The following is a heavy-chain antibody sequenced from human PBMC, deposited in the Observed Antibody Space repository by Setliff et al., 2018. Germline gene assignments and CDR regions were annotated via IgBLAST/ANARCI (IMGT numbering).Heavy chain of an antibody. J-gene: IGHJ6*03. V-gene: IGHV4-61*02. CDR2: IYTDGST. D-gene: IGHD3-3*01. CDR3: ARVTGFSYMDV. CDR1: GASISRAKYY. Sequence: SLTCTVSGASISRAKYYWSWIRQSAGKGLECIGRIYTDGSTKYNPSLNSRVTLLIDTAKNQISLRLSSVTAADTAVYFCARVTGFSYMDVWGKGTTVTVSS.